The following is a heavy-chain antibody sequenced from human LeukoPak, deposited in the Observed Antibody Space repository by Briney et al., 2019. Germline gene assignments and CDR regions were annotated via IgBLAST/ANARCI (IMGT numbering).Heavy chain of an antibody. CDR2: ISAYNGNT. CDR3: ARDFSSTSSDAFDI. Sequence: ASVKVSCKASGYPFTSYGISWVRQAPGQGLEWMGWISAYNGNTNYAQKLQGRVTMTTDTSTSTAYMELRSLRSDDTAVYYCARDFSSTSSDAFDIWGQGTMVTVSS. D-gene: IGHD2-2*01. J-gene: IGHJ3*02. V-gene: IGHV1-18*01. CDR1: GYPFTSYG.